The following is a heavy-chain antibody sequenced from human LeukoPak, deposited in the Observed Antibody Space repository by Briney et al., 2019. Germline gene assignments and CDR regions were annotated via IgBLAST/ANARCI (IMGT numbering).Heavy chain of an antibody. CDR1: GGSIGSYY. J-gene: IGHJ4*02. D-gene: IGHD6-19*01. Sequence: SETLSLTCTVSGGSIGSYYWNWIRQPPGKGLEWIEYIHYSGSTNHNASLKSRVTISVDTSKNQFSLKLSSVTAADTAVYYCARDGVAGGFDYWGQGTLVTVSS. CDR3: ARDGVAGGFDY. CDR2: IHYSGST. V-gene: IGHV4-59*01.